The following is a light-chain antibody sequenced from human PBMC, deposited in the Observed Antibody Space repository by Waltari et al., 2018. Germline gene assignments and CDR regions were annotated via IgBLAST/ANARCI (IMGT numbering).Light chain of an antibody. CDR2: RHN. J-gene: IGLJ3*02. V-gene: IGLV1-47*01. CDR1: SSDIGINY. Sequence: QSVLTQPPSASGTPGQTVTLSCSGSSSDIGINYVSWYQQFPGTAPKLLIYRHNQRPSGVPDRFSGSKSGTSASLAISGLRSEDGADYYCAAWDDSLSGWVFGGGTKLTVL. CDR3: AAWDDSLSGWV.